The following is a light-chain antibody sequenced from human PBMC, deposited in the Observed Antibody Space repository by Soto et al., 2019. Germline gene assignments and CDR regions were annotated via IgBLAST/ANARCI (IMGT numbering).Light chain of an antibody. CDR3: SAGDDSLSGVV. J-gene: IGLJ2*01. V-gene: IGLV1-47*01. CDR1: SSNIGSNH. CDR2: RSD. Sequence: QSVLTQPPSTSGTPGQRVTISCSGSSSNIGSNHVYWYQQFPGMAPKLLMYRSDQRHTGVPDRFSGSKSGTSASLAISGLRSDDEADYYCSAGDDSLSGVVFGGGTKLTVL.